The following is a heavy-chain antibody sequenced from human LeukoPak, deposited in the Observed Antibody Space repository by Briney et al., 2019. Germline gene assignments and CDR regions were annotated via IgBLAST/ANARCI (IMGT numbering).Heavy chain of an antibody. CDR3: ARRGYYDSGGYYGY. J-gene: IGHJ4*02. Sequence: NPSETLSLTCTVSGGSISSYYWSWIRQPPGKGLEWIGYIYYSGSTNYNPSLKSRVTISIDTSKNHFSLRLSSVTAADTAVYYCARRGYYDSGGYYGYWGQGTLVTVSS. V-gene: IGHV4-59*08. CDR1: GGSISSYY. CDR2: IYYSGST. D-gene: IGHD3-22*01.